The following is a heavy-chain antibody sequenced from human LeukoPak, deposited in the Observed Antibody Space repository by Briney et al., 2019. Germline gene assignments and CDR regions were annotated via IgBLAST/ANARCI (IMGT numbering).Heavy chain of an antibody. Sequence: SETLSLTCTVSGGSISSYYWSWIRQPPGKGLEWIGYIYYSGSTYYNPSLKSRVTISVDTSKNQFSLKLSSVTAADTAVYYCARSRQRDYDSNPAIDYWGQGTLVTVSS. D-gene: IGHD3-22*01. CDR2: IYYSGST. CDR1: GGSISSYY. V-gene: IGHV4-59*06. J-gene: IGHJ4*02. CDR3: ARSRQRDYDSNPAIDY.